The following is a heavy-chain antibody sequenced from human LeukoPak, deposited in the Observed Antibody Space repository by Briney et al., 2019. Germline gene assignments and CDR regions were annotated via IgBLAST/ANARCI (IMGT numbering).Heavy chain of an antibody. CDR2: IYHSGNT. CDR3: ASTRWAAVAGRFDC. D-gene: IGHD6-19*01. CDR1: GASMSSNY. Sequence: SETLSLTCNVSGASMSSNYWSWIRQPQENGLEWIGYIYHSGNTNYSPSLESRVTMSVDESKNQFSLRVHFVSAADTAVYYCASTRWAAVAGRFDCWGQGTLVTVCS. V-gene: IGHV4-4*09. J-gene: IGHJ4*02.